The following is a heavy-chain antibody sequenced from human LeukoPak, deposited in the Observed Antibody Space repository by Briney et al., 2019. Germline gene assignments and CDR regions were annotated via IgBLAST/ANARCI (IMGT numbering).Heavy chain of an antibody. CDR2: IYYSGST. D-gene: IGHD2-15*01. Sequence: SETLSLTCTVSGGSISSGDYYWSWIRQPPGKGLEWIGYIYYSGSTYYNPSLKSRVTISVDTSKNQFSLKLSSVTAADTAVYYCARTPPAVIVVVVPSQGAFDIWGQGTMVTVSS. CDR1: GGSISSGDYY. V-gene: IGHV4-30-4*01. CDR3: ARTPPAVIVVVVPSQGAFDI. J-gene: IGHJ3*02.